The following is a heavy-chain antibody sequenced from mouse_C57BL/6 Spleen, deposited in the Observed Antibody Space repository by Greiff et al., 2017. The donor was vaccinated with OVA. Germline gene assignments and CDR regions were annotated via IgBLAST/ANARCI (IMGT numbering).Heavy chain of an antibody. J-gene: IGHJ4*01. Sequence: VQLQQPGAELVMPGASVKLSCKASGYTFTSYWMHWVKQRPGQGLEWIGEIDPSDSYTNYNQKFKGKSTLTVDKSSSTAYMQLSSLTSEDSAVYYCARIDYYGSSFPPYAMDYWGQGTSVTVSS. D-gene: IGHD1-1*01. CDR1: GYTFTSYW. CDR3: ARIDYYGSSFPPYAMDY. CDR2: IDPSDSYT. V-gene: IGHV1-69*01.